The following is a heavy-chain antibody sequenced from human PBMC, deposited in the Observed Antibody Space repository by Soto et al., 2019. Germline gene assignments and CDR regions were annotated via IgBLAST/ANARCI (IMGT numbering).Heavy chain of an antibody. CDR2: ITTSSSTI. J-gene: IGHJ4*02. CDR3: ARDRTGGPFDY. Sequence: EVQLVESGGGLVQPGGSPRLSCAASGFTFTRYSMSWVRQAPGKGLEWISYITTSSSTIYYADSVKGRFTISRYNAKSSLFLQMNSLRAEDTAVYYCARDRTGGPFDYWGQGTLVTVSS. CDR1: GFTFTRYS. D-gene: IGHD7-27*01. V-gene: IGHV3-48*01.